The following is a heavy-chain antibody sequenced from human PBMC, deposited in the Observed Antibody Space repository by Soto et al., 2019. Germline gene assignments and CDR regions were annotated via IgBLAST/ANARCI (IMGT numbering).Heavy chain of an antibody. Sequence: PSETLSLTCTVSGGSISSYYWSWIRQPPGKGLEWIGYIYYSGSTNYNPSLKSRVTISVDTSKNQFSLKLSSVTAADTAVYYCARQNRSGWYVYWGQGTLVTGSS. V-gene: IGHV4-59*08. CDR1: GGSISSYY. CDR2: IYYSGST. J-gene: IGHJ4*02. CDR3: ARQNRSGWYVY. D-gene: IGHD6-19*01.